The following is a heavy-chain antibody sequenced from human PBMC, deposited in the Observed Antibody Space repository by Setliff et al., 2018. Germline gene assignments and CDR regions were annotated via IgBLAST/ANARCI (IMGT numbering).Heavy chain of an antibody. J-gene: IGHJ4*02. Sequence: SVKVSCKAYAGTFNNYAISWVRQAPGKGLEWVGVIVPLVGFIKYAQKFQGRATITTDGSTTTVYLELSSLKSDDTAVYYCTRGHRDGRNHREEDYWGQGTLVTV. D-gene: IGHD1-26*01. CDR1: AGTFNNYA. CDR3: TRGHRDGRNHREEDY. V-gene: IGHV1-69*05. CDR2: IVPLVGFI.